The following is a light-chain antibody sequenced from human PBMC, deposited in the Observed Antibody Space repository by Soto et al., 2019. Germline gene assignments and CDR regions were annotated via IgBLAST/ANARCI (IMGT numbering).Light chain of an antibody. CDR1: QDIATY. CDR2: DAS. V-gene: IGKV1-33*01. J-gene: IGKJ5*01. CDR3: QQTHAVPLT. Sequence: DIQMTQSPSSLSASVGNRVTITCQASQDIATYLNWYQQKPGKAPNLLIYDASNLETGVPSRFSGSGYGTDFTLTINNLHPEDSATYYCQQTHAVPLTFGQGTRLEIK.